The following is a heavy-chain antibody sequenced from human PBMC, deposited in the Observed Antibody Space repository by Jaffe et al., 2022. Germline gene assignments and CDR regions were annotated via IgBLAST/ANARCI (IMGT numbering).Heavy chain of an antibody. CDR2: IYHSGST. J-gene: IGHJ5*02. CDR1: GGSISSSNW. V-gene: IGHV4-4*02. CDR3: ARDYQATGTTSGALRNWFDP. D-gene: IGHD1-7*01. Sequence: QVQLQESGPGLVKPSGTLSLTCAVSGGSISSSNWWSWVRQPPGKGLEWIGEIYHSGSTNYNPSLKSRVTISVDKSKNQFSLKLSSVTAADTAVYYCARDYQATGTTSGALRNWFDPWGQGTLVTVSS.